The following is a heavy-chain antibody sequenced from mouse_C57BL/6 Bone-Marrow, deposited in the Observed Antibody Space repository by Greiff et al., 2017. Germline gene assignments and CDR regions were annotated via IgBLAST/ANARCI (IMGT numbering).Heavy chain of an antibody. CDR1: GYTFTSYG. Sequence: QVQLQQSGAELARPGASVKLSCKASGYTFTSYGISWVKQRTGQGLEWIGEIDPRSGNTYYNEKFKGKVTLTADKSSSTAYMEIRSLTSEDSAVYFCARSGDLITTGGYFDVWGTGTTVTVSS. CDR3: ARSGDLITTGGYFDV. J-gene: IGHJ1*03. CDR2: IDPRSGNT. V-gene: IGHV1-81*01. D-gene: IGHD1-1*01.